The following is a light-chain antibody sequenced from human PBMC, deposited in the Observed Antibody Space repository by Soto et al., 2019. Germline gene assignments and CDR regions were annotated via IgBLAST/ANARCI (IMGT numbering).Light chain of an antibody. V-gene: IGKV3-11*01. Sequence: EIVLTQSPGTLSLSPGERATLSCRASQSVSNNYLAWYQQKPGQAPRLLIYEASNRAAGIPARFSGTGSGTDFTLTISSLEPEDFALYYCQHRSNWPPGITFGQGTRLEIK. CDR1: QSVSNNY. CDR3: QHRSNWPPGIT. J-gene: IGKJ5*01. CDR2: EAS.